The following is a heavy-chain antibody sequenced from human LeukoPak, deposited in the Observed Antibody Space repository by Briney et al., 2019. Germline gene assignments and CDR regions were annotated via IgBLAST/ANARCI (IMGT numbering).Heavy chain of an antibody. V-gene: IGHV1-18*01. CDR1: GSTFTSYG. CDR3: ASDHSDYGGNSLDY. D-gene: IGHD4-23*01. Sequence: ASVKVSCKASGSTFTSYGISWVRQAPGQGLEWMGWISAYNGNTNYAQKLQGRVTMTTDTSTSTAYMELRSLRSDDTAVYYCASDHSDYGGNSLDYWGQGTLVTVSS. CDR2: ISAYNGNT. J-gene: IGHJ4*02.